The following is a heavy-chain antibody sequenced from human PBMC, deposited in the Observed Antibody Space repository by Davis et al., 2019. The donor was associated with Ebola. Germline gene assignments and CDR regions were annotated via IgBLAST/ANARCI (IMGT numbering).Heavy chain of an antibody. CDR2: IRSKANSYAT. V-gene: IGHV3-73*01. Sequence: GESLKISCAASGFTFSGSAMHWVRQASGKGLEWVGRIRSKANSYATAYAASVKGRFTISRDDSKNTAYLQMNSLKTEDTAVYYCAKGLTMVQGYFDYWGQGTLVTVSS. D-gene: IGHD3-10*01. CDR3: AKGLTMVQGYFDY. J-gene: IGHJ4*02. CDR1: GFTFSGSA.